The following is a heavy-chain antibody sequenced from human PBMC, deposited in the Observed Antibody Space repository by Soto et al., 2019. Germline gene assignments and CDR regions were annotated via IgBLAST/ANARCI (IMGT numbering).Heavy chain of an antibody. J-gene: IGHJ4*02. CDR2: ASFDQTYK. CDR3: AREMRPSPFDY. V-gene: IGHV3-30-3*01. CDR1: GFTFSSCI. Sequence: QVQLVESEGGVVQPGRSLRLSCTASGFTFSSCIMHWVRQAPGKGLEWVALASFDQTYKSYTDSVKGRFTISRDDSRNTVYLQMNSLRPEDTAIYYCAREMRPSPFDYWGQGTLVTVSS.